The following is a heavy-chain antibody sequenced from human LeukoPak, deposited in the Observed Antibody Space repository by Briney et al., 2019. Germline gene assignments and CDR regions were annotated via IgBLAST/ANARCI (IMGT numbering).Heavy chain of an antibody. D-gene: IGHD5-18*01. CDR1: GYTFTSYY. J-gene: IGHJ4*02. Sequence: APVKVSCKASGYTFTSYYMHWVRQAPGQGLEWMGIINPSGGSTSYAQKFQGRVTMTRDTSTSTVYMELSRLRSDDTAVYYCARDLGYSYGWYYFDYWGQGTLVTVSS. V-gene: IGHV1-46*01. CDR3: ARDLGYSYGWYYFDY. CDR2: INPSGGST.